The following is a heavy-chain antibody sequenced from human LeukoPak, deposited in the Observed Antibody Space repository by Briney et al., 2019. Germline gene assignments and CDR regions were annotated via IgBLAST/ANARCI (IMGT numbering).Heavy chain of an antibody. CDR1: GGTFSSYA. CDR3: ARGQNIVATIYDYYYYYYMDV. D-gene: IGHD5-12*01. Sequence: SVKVSCKASGGTFSSYAISWVRQAPGQGLEWMGGIIPIFGTANYAQKFQGRVTITADKSTSTAYMELSSLRSEDTAVYYCARGQNIVATIYDYYYYYYMDVWGKGTTVTVSS. V-gene: IGHV1-69*06. CDR2: IIPIFGTA. J-gene: IGHJ6*03.